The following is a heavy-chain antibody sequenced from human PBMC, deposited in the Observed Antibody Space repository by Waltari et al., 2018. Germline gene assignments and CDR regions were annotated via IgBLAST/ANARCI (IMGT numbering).Heavy chain of an antibody. J-gene: IGHJ4*02. Sequence: QLVESGGGLVQPGGSLRLSCVVSGFTFSSYWMSWVRQTPGKGLEWVANIKTDGTEEYDVDYVKGRFTISRDNAKNSLYLQMNSLRAEDTAVYYCARDDGIRTVDYWGQGTLVTVSS. CDR3: ARDDGIRTVDY. V-gene: IGHV3-7*01. CDR2: IKTDGTEE. CDR1: GFTFSSYW. D-gene: IGHD1-20*01.